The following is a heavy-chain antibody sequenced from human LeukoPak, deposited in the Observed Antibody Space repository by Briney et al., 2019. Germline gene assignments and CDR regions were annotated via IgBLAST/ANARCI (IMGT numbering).Heavy chain of an antibody. J-gene: IGHJ4*02. CDR3: ARGIRGYSYTFDY. Sequence: SETLSHTCAVHGGSFSGYYWSWIRQPPGKGLEWIGEINHSGSTSYNPSLKSRVITSVDTSKNQFSLKLSSVTAADTAVYYCARGIRGYSYTFDYWGQGTLVTVSS. CDR1: GGSFSGYY. CDR2: INHSGST. V-gene: IGHV4-34*01. D-gene: IGHD5-18*01.